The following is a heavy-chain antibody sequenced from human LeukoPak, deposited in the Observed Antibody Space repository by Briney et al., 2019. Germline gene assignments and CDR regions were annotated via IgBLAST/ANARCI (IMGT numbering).Heavy chain of an antibody. Sequence: ASVKVSCKASGYTFTSYGISWVRQAPGQGLEWMGWISAYNGNTNYAQKLQGRVTMTTDTSTSTAYMELRSLRSDDTAVYYCARGYCSGGSCYLYYYYYGMDVWGQGTTVTVSS. V-gene: IGHV1-18*01. D-gene: IGHD2-15*01. CDR3: ARGYCSGGSCYLYYYYYGMDV. J-gene: IGHJ6*02. CDR1: GYTFTSYG. CDR2: ISAYNGNT.